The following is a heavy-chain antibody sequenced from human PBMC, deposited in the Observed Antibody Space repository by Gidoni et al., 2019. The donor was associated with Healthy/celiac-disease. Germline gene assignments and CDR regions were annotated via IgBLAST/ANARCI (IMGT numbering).Heavy chain of an antibody. D-gene: IGHD3-22*01. J-gene: IGHJ3*02. CDR3: TRGRYYYDSSGYYSHDAFDI. V-gene: IGHV3-49*05. Sequence: EVQLVDSGGGLVKPGRSLRLSCTASGFTFGDYAMSWFRQAPGKGLGWVGFIRSKAYGGTTEYAASVKGRFTISRDDSKSIAYLQMNSLKTEDTAVYYCTRGRYYYDSSGYYSHDAFDIWGQGTMVTVSS. CDR2: IRSKAYGGTT. CDR1: GFTFGDYA.